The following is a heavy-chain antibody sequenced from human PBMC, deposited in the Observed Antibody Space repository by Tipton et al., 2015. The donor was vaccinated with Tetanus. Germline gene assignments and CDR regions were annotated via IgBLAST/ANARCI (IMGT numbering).Heavy chain of an antibody. J-gene: IGHJ4*02. Sequence: SLRLSCTASGFTISSHWIHWVRQAPGKGLVWVSRINPDGTTIDYADSVKGRFTISRGDAKNTLYLHMNSLRAEDTAVYYCARAGDFRFDYWGQGTLVTVSS. D-gene: IGHD4-17*01. CDR1: GFTISSHW. V-gene: IGHV3-74*01. CDR2: INPDGTTI. CDR3: ARAGDFRFDY.